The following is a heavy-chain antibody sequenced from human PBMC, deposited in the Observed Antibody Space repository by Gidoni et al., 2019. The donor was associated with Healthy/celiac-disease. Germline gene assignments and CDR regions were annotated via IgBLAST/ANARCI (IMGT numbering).Heavy chain of an antibody. J-gene: IGHJ5*02. CDR3: AREYGDYVHFAWFDP. CDR2: ISSSSSTI. Sequence: EVQLVESGGGLVQPGGSLRLSCAASGFTVRRYSMNWVRQAPGKGLEWVSYISSSSSTIYYADSVKGRFTISRDNAKNSLYLQMNSLRDEDTAVYYCAREYGDYVHFAWFDPWGQGTLVTVSS. D-gene: IGHD4-17*01. V-gene: IGHV3-48*02. CDR1: GFTVRRYS.